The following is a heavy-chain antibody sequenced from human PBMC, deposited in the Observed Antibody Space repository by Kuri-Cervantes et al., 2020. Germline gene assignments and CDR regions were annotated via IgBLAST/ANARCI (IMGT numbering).Heavy chain of an antibody. V-gene: IGHV3-15*01. Sequence: GESLKISCAASGFTVSSNYMSWVRQAPGKGLEWVGRIKSKTDGGTTDYAAPVKGRFTISRDDSKNTLYLQMNSLKTEDTAVYYCTTGIVVVPTDAFDIWGQGTMVTVSS. D-gene: IGHD3-22*01. CDR1: GFTVSSNY. CDR2: IKSKTDGGTT. J-gene: IGHJ3*02. CDR3: TTGIVVVPTDAFDI.